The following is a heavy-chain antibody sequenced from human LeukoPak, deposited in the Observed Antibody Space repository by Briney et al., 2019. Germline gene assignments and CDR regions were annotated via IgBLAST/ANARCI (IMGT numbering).Heavy chain of an antibody. CDR2: IGTAGDT. CDR1: GFTFSSYD. Sequence: PGGSLRLSCAASGFTFSSYDMHWVRQATGKGLEWVSAIGTAGDTYYPGSVKGRFTISRENAKNSLYLQMNSLRAGDTAVYYCTRDRGIAVAGGYYYYGMDVWGQGTTVTVSS. V-gene: IGHV3-13*04. J-gene: IGHJ6*02. CDR3: TRDRGIAVAGGYYYYGMDV. D-gene: IGHD6-19*01.